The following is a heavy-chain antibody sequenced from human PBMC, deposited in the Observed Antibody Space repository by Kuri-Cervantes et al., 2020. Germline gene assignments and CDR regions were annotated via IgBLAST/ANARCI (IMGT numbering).Heavy chain of an antibody. Sequence: LSLSCAVSGGSISSGGYSWSWIRQPPGKGLEWIGYIYHSGSTYYNPSLKSRVTISVDRSKNQFSLKLSSVTAADTAVYYCARRRTTGGDYWGQGTLVTVSS. V-gene: IGHV4-30-2*01. J-gene: IGHJ4*02. CDR2: IYHSGST. CDR3: ARRRTTGGDY. CDR1: GGSISSGGYS. D-gene: IGHD1-1*01.